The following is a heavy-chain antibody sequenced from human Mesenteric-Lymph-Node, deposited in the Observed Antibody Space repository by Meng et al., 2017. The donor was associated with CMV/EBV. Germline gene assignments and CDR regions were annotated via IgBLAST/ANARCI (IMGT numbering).Heavy chain of an antibody. V-gene: IGHV1-18*01. CDR3: ARAYCSSPSCYMEAQYFYYYSMDV. D-gene: IGHD2-2*02. Sequence: ASVKVSCKASGYIFTTYTISWVRQAPGQGLEWMGWISGYNGKTKYAQKLQGRVTMTTETSTTTAYMDLRSLRSDDTAVYYCARAYCSSPSCYMEAQYFYYYSMDVWGQGTTVTVSS. CDR1: GYIFTTYT. CDR2: ISGYNGKT. J-gene: IGHJ6*02.